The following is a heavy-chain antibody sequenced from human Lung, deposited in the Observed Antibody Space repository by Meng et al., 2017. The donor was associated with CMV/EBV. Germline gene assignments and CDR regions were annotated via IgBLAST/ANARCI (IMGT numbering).Heavy chain of an antibody. V-gene: IGHV1-2*02. Sequence: ASVKVSCKASGYTFTGYNIHWVRQAPGQGLEWMGWINPNTGDTNYAQKFQGRVTLTGDTSISTAYMELSRLKSDDTAVFFCARLFHTSLGTNYYYGMDVWGQGTTVTGSS. CDR3: ARLFHTSLGTNYYYGMDV. D-gene: IGHD3/OR15-3a*01. CDR2: INPNTGDT. CDR1: GYTFTGYN. J-gene: IGHJ6*02.